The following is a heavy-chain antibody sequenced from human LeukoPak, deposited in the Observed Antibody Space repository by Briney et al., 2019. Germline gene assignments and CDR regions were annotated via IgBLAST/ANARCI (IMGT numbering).Heavy chain of an antibody. CDR2: ISYDGSNK. J-gene: IGHJ4*02. D-gene: IGHD3-10*01. CDR3: AASFTYYFNY. CDR1: GFTFSSYG. Sequence: GRSLRLSCAASGFTFSSYGMHWVRQAPGKGLEWVAVISYDGSNKYYADSVKGRFTISRDNSKNTLYLQMNSLRAEDTAVYYCAASFTYYFNYWGQGTLVTVSS. V-gene: IGHV3-30*03.